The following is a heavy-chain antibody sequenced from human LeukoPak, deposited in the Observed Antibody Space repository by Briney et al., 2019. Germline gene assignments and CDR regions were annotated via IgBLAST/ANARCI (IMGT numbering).Heavy chain of an antibody. V-gene: IGHV3-49*03. J-gene: IGHJ4*02. CDR2: IRSKAYGGTT. CDR1: GFTFSSYW. Sequence: PGGSLRLSCAASGFTFSSYWMSWSRQAPGKGLEWVGFIRSKAYGGTTEYAASVKGRFTISRDDSKSIAYLQMNSLKTEDTAVYYCTREYSYGHTFDYWGQGTLVTVSS. CDR3: TREYSYGHTFDY. D-gene: IGHD5-18*01.